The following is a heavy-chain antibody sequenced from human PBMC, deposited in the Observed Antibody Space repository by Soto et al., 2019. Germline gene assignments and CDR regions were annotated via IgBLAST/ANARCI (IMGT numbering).Heavy chain of an antibody. CDR1: GGTFSSYA. Sequence: QVQLVQSGAEVKKPGSSVKVSCKASGGTFSSYAISWVRQAPGQGLEWMGGTIPIFGTASYSQKFQGRVTITADESTSTAYMELSSLRSEDTALYYCATTGGVGAFDYWCQGPLVTVSS. CDR2: TIPIFGTA. J-gene: IGHJ4*02. D-gene: IGHD1-26*01. CDR3: ATTGGVGAFDY. V-gene: IGHV1-69*01.